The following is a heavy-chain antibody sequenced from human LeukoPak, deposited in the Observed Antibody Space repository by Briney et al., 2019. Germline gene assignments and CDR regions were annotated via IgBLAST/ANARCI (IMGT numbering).Heavy chain of an antibody. CDR3: ARGRGKTYYNFWSGYWYFDY. D-gene: IGHD3-3*01. CDR1: GYTFTSYD. V-gene: IGHV1-8*03. CDR2: MNPNSGNT. Sequence: ASVKVSCKASGYTFTSYDINWVRQATGQGLEWMGWMNPNSGNTGYAQKFQGRVTITRNTSISTAYMELSSLRSEDTAVYYCARGRGKTYYNFWSGYWYFDYRGQGTLVTVSS. J-gene: IGHJ4*02.